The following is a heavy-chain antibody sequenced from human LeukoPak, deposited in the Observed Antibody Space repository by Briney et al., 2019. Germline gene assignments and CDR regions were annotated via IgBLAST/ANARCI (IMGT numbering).Heavy chain of an antibody. CDR1: GGTFSSYA. CDR2: IIPIFGTA. J-gene: IGHJ4*02. D-gene: IGHD1-26*01. CDR3: AKALDGGATTPDH. Sequence: AASVKVSCKASGGTFSSYAISWVRQAPGQGLEWMGRIIPIFGTANYAQKFQGRVTITADKSTSTAYMELSSLRSEDTAVYYCAKALDGGATTPDHWGQGTLVTVSS. V-gene: IGHV1-69*06.